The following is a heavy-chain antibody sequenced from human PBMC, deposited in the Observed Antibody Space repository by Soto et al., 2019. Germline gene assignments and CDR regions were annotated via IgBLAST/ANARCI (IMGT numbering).Heavy chain of an antibody. D-gene: IGHD6-19*01. J-gene: IGHJ3*02. V-gene: IGHV3-7*02. CDR3: ARXSGWYFDI. CDR2: IKQDGSEK. Sequence: GGSLRLSCAASGFTFSSYWISWVRQAPGKGLEWVANIKQDGSEKYYVDSVKGRFTISRDNAKNSLYLQMNSLRAEDTAVYYCARXSGWYFDIWGQGTMVTVSS. CDR1: GFTFSSYW.